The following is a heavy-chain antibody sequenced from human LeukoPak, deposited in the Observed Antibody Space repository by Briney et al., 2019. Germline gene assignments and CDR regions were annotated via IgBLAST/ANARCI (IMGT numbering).Heavy chain of an antibody. D-gene: IGHD6-13*01. CDR1: GGSFSGYY. CDR3: ARVTGGSSSWYVGHWYFDL. V-gene: IGHV4-34*01. Sequence: SETLSLTSAVYGGSFSGYYWSWICEPPRKGREWSGEINHSGSTNYNPSLKSRVTISVDTSKNQFSLKLSSVTAADTAVYYCARVTGGSSSWYVGHWYFDLWGRGTLVTVSS. J-gene: IGHJ2*01. CDR2: INHSGST.